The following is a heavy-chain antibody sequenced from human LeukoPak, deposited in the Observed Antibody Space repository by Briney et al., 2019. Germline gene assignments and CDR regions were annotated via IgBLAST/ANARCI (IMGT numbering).Heavy chain of an antibody. CDR3: AKRRGYGAYEGIDY. Sequence: GGSLRLSCAASGFTFSSYAMSWVRQAPGKGLEWVSAISGSGGSTYYADSVKGRFTISRDNSKNTLQLQMNSLRAEDTAVYYCAKRRGYGAYEGIDYWGQGTLVTVSS. J-gene: IGHJ4*02. CDR1: GFTFSSYA. D-gene: IGHD4-17*01. CDR2: ISGSGGST. V-gene: IGHV3-23*01.